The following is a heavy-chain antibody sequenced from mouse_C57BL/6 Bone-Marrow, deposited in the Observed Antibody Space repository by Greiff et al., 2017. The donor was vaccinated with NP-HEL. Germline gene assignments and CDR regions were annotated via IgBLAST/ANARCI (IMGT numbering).Heavy chain of an antibody. CDR1: GFTFSSYA. CDR3: ARAYYYGSSYSWFAY. Sequence: EVQLVESGGGLVKPGGSLKLSCAASGFTFSSYAMSWVRQTPEKRLEWVATISDGGSYTYYPDNVKGRFTISSDNAKNNLYLQMSHLKSEDTAMYYCARAYYYGSSYSWFAYWGQGTLVTVSA. D-gene: IGHD1-1*01. J-gene: IGHJ3*01. CDR2: ISDGGSYT. V-gene: IGHV5-4*01.